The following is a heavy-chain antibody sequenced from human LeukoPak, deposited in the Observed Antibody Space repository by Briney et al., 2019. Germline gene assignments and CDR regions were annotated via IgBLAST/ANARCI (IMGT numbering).Heavy chain of an antibody. CDR3: ARDEIVATTKANYYYYMDV. CDR1: GFTFSSYW. D-gene: IGHD5-12*01. Sequence: PGGSLRLSCAASGFTFSSYWMSWVRQAPGKGLEGVANIKQDGSGKYYVDSVKGRFTISRDNAKNSLYLQMNSLRAEDTAVYYCARDEIVATTKANYYYYMDVWGKGTTVTISS. J-gene: IGHJ6*03. V-gene: IGHV3-7*01. CDR2: IKQDGSGK.